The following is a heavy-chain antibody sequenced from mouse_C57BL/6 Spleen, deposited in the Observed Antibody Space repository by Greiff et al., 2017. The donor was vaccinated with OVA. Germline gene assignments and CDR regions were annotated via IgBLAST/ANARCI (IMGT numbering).Heavy chain of an antibody. Sequence: VQLQQSGAELVKPGASVTLSCKASGYTFTDYEMHWVKQTPVHGLEWIGAVDPGSGGTAYNQKFKGKAILTADKSSSTAYMELSSLTSEDSAVYYCARSNAVEDCFDYWGQGTPLTVSS. CDR1: GYTFTDYE. CDR2: VDPGSGGT. D-gene: IGHD1-1*01. CDR3: ARSNAVEDCFDY. J-gene: IGHJ2*01. V-gene: IGHV1-15*01.